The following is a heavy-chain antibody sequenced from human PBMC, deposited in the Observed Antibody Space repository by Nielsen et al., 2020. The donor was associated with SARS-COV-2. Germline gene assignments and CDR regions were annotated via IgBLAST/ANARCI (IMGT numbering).Heavy chain of an antibody. V-gene: IGHV4-4*02. Sequence: SETLSLSCAVSGGSVSSNVWWPWVRQSPGKGLEWIGEVSHSGSTNYNPSLKSRVTLSMDKSKRQFSLRLTSVSAADTAVYFCARGHLVVVPSPILGLGPFFYSFYLDVWGKGTTVTVSS. CDR2: VSHSGST. D-gene: IGHD2-2*02. CDR1: GGSVSSNVW. J-gene: IGHJ6*03. CDR3: ARGHLVVVPSPILGLGPFFYSFYLDV.